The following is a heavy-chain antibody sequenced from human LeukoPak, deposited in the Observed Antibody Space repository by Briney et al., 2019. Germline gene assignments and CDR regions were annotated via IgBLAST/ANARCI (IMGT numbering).Heavy chain of an antibody. CDR3: AREIPWRTLTGRGNWFDP. CDR1: GHTFTKFG. J-gene: IGHJ5*02. D-gene: IGHD1-14*01. V-gene: IGHV1-18*01. CDR2: ISAYNGNT. Sequence: GASVKVSCKASGHTFTKFGVTWVRQAPGQGLEWMGWISAYNGNTNYAQKLQGRVAMTTDTSTSTAYMELRSLRSDDTAVYYCAREIPWRTLTGRGNWFDPWGQGTLVTVSS.